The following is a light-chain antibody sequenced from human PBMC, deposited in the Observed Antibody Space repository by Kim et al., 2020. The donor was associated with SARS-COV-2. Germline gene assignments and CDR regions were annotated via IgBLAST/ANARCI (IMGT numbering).Light chain of an antibody. CDR2: DNN. Sequence: GQKVASGSSGSSANSGNNYVSWKQQFAGTAARHLIYDNNKRPEGMPDRCSGSKSGPSATLAITGLQTGDEADYYCGTWDNSLSAGVFGGGTQGPS. V-gene: IGLV1-51*01. J-gene: IGLJ2*01. CDR3: GTWDNSLSAGV. CDR1: SANSGNNY.